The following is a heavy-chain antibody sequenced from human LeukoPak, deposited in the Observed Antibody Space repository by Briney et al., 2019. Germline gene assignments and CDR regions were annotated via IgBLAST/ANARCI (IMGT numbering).Heavy chain of an antibody. CDR1: GDSIRSYY. V-gene: IGHV4-59*01. D-gene: IGHD6-13*01. Sequence: PSETLSLTCTVSGDSIRSYYWNWVRQPPGKSLEWIGFTHYSGSTFYNPSLKSRVSTSVDTSKNQFSLKLTSVAAADTAVYYCAKAPPYISAAYNFDYWGQGTLVTVSS. CDR2: THYSGST. CDR3: AKAPPYISAAYNFDY. J-gene: IGHJ4*02.